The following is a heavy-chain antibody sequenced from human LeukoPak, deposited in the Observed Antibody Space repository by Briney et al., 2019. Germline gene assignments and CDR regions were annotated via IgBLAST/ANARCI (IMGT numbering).Heavy chain of an antibody. CDR1: GFTFSLYG. D-gene: IGHD3-3*01. V-gene: IGHV3-30*02. CDR3: ARFDYWSGFYPLDH. Sequence: GGSLRLSXAASGFTFSLYGMQWVRQAPGKGLQWVAFIRYDASNEYYVDSVKGRFTISRDNSENTLYLQMNSLRTEDTAVYYCARFDYWSGFYPLDHWGQGTLVTVSS. CDR2: IRYDASNE. J-gene: IGHJ4*02.